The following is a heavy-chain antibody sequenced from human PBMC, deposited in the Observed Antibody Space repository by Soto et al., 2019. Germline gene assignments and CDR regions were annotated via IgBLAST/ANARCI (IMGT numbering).Heavy chain of an antibody. V-gene: IGHV3-23*01. CDR1: RFTFSSYA. J-gene: IGHJ4*02. D-gene: IGHD2-21*02. CDR3: AKDSPWGDAPAGFFDC. CDR2: ISGSGGRT. Sequence: PGGSLRLSCAASRFTFSSYAMSWIRQAPGKGLEWVSVISGSGGRTYYADSVKGRFTISRDNSKNTLYLQMISLRAEDTAVYYCAKDSPWGDAPAGFFDCWGQGTLVTVSS.